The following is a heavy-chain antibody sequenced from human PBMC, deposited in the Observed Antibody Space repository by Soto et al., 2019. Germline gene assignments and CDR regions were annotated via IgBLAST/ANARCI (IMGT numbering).Heavy chain of an antibody. CDR2: IDGDDDK. V-gene: IGHV2-70*01. J-gene: IGHJ5*02. CDR1: GFSLSTSEMS. CDR3: ARETSYKSSWPSNWFDP. Sequence: SGPTLVNPTQTLTLTCTFSGFSLSTSEMSVSWIRQPPGKALEWLALIDGDDDKYYSTSLKTRLTISKDTSKNQVVLTMTNMDPVDTATYYCARETSYKSSWPSNWFDPWGQGTLVTVSS. D-gene: IGHD6-13*01.